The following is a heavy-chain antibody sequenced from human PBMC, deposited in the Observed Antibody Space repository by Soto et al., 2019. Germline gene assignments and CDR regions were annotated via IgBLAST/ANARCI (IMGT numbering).Heavy chain of an antibody. CDR3: ARIRDYYDSSGYYFAY. CDR2: IIPIFGTA. CDR1: GGTFSSYA. D-gene: IGHD3-22*01. V-gene: IGHV1-69*13. J-gene: IGHJ4*02. Sequence: SVKVSCKASGGTFSSYAISWVRQAPGQGLEWMGGIIPIFGTANYAQKFQGRVTITADESTSTAYMELSSLRSEDTAVYYCARIRDYYDSSGYYFAYGGRGTLVTVSS.